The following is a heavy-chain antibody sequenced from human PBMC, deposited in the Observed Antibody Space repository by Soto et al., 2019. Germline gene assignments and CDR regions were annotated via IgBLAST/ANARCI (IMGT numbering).Heavy chain of an antibody. J-gene: IGHJ4*02. V-gene: IGHV1-69*01. Sequence: QVQLVQSGAEVKKPGSSVKVSCKASGGTFSSYAISWVRQAPGQGLEWMGGIIPIFGTANYAQKFQGRVTITADESTSTAYMELSSLRSEDTAVYYCARSDYYDSSGYHYRYFDYWGQGTLVTVSS. CDR3: ARSDYYDSSGYHYRYFDY. CDR2: IIPIFGTA. D-gene: IGHD3-22*01. CDR1: GGTFSSYA.